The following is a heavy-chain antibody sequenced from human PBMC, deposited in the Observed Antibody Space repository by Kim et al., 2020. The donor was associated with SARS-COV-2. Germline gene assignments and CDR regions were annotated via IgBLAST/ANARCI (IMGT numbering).Heavy chain of an antibody. Sequence: GGSLRLSCAASGFTFSSYAMHWVRQAPGKGLEWVAVIWYDGSNKYYADSVKGRFTISRDNSKNTLYLQMNSLRAEDTAVYYCAKEGHDWNDFDYYYYGMDVWGQGTTVTVSS. CDR3: AKEGHDWNDFDYYYYGMDV. J-gene: IGHJ6*02. CDR1: GFTFSSYA. V-gene: IGHV3-33*06. D-gene: IGHD1-1*01. CDR2: IWYDGSNK.